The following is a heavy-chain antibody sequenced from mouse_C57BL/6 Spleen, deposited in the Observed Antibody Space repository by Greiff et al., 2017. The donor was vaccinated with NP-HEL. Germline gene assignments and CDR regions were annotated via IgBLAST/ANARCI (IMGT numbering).Heavy chain of an antibody. V-gene: IGHV5-12*01. CDR2: ISNGGGST. CDR1: GFTFSDYY. J-gene: IGHJ4*01. CDR3: ARHLYSNTRNYYAMDY. D-gene: IGHD2-5*01. Sequence: EVMLVESGGGLVQPGGSLKLSCAASGFTFSDYYMYWVRQTPEKRLEWVAYISNGGGSTYYPDTVKGRFTISRDNAKNTLYLQMSRLKSEDTAMYYCARHLYSNTRNYYAMDYWGQGTSVTVSS.